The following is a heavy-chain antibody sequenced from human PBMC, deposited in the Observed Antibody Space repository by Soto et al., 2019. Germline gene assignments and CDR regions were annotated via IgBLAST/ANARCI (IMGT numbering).Heavy chain of an antibody. CDR1: GGSISDYY. CDR2: IYDSRST. CDR3: ARVGGSGWYVDY. J-gene: IGHJ4*02. V-gene: IGHV4-59*01. D-gene: IGHD6-19*01. Sequence: QVQLQESGPGLVKPSETLSLTCTVSGGSISDYYWTWIRQPPGKGLEWLGYIYDSRSTSYNPSLKGRVNISVDRSKSQFSLTLSSVTAADTALYYCARVGGSGWYVDYWGQGTLVTVSS.